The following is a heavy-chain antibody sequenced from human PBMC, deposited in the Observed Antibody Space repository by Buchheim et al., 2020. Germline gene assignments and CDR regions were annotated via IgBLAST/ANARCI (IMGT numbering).Heavy chain of an antibody. J-gene: IGHJ6*03. Sequence: QLQESGPGLVKPSETLSLICSVSDVSISNGDYYWAWIRQPPGKGLEWIGTIFYSGTAYYNPSLQSRATMSVDKSKNQFSRNLHSMTPTDGDVYFCAGQRYVLGDASYDSCMDVWGEGIT. CDR1: DVSISNGDYY. D-gene: IGHD3-3*01. CDR2: IFYSGTA. V-gene: IGHV4-39*01. CDR3: AGQRYVLGDASYDSCMDV.